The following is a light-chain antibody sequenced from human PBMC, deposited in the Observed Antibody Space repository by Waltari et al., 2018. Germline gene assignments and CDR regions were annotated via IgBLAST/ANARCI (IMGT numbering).Light chain of an antibody. CDR3: QQYDNLPLT. CDR2: DAS. CDR1: QDISNY. V-gene: IGKV1-33*01. Sequence: DIQMTQSPSSLSASVGDRVTITCQASQDISNYLNWYQQKPGKAPKLLIYDASNLEKGVPSRFSGSGSGTDFTLPISSLQPEDIATYYCQQYDNLPLTFGGGTK. J-gene: IGKJ4*02.